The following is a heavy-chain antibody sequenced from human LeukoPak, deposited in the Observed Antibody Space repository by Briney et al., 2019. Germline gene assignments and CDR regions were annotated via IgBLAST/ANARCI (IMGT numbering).Heavy chain of an antibody. CDR2: IIPIFGTA. Sequence: SVKVSCKASGGTFSSYAISWVRQAPGQGLEWMGGIIPIFGTANHAQKFQGKVTITTDESTSTAYMELSSLRSEDTAVYYCARAPLGRDYDILTGDQTYYYYYMDVWGKGTTVTVSS. CDR3: ARAPLGRDYDILTGDQTYYYYYMDV. J-gene: IGHJ6*03. CDR1: GGTFSSYA. V-gene: IGHV1-69*05. D-gene: IGHD3-9*01.